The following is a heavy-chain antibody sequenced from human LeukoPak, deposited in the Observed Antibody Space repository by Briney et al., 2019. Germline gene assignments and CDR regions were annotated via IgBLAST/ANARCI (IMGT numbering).Heavy chain of an antibody. J-gene: IGHJ6*02. Sequence: ASVKVSCKASAYTFTSYAMHWVRQAPGQRLEWMGWINAGNGNTKYSQKFQGRVTITRDTSASTAYMELSSLRSEDTAVYYCARLPTDYSIVGVYYYCGMDVWGQGTTVTVSS. CDR2: INAGNGNT. D-gene: IGHD1-26*01. V-gene: IGHV1-3*01. CDR3: ARLPTDYSIVGVYYYCGMDV. CDR1: AYTFTSYA.